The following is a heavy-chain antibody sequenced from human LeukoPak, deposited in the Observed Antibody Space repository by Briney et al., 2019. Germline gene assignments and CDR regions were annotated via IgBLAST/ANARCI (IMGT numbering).Heavy chain of an antibody. V-gene: IGHV4-34*01. CDR2: INHSGST. Sequence: SETLSLTCAVYGGSFSGYYWSWIRQPPGKGLEWIGEINHSGSTNYNPSLKSRVTISVDTSKNQFSLKLSSVTAADTAVYYCARSSLGSIAARAHRYWGQGTLVTVSS. J-gene: IGHJ4*02. CDR3: ARSSLGSIAARAHRY. D-gene: IGHD6-6*01. CDR1: GGSFSGYY.